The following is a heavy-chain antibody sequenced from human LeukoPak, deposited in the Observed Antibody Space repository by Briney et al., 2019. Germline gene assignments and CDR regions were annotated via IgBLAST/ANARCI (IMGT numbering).Heavy chain of an antibody. V-gene: IGHV3-7*01. CDR2: IKQDGSEK. D-gene: IGHD3-3*01. CDR3: ARDTTYYDFWSGYSNFDY. Sequence: GGSLRLSCAASGFTFSSYWMSWVRQAPGKGLEWVANIKQDGSEKYYVDSVKGRITISRDNAKNSLYLQMNSLRAEDTAVYYCARDTTYYDFWSGYSNFDYWGQGTLVTVSS. J-gene: IGHJ4*02. CDR1: GFTFSSYW.